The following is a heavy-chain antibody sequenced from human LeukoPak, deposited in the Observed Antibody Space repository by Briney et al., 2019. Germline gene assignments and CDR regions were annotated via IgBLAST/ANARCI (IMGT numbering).Heavy chain of an antibody. V-gene: IGHV4-39*01. D-gene: IGHD6-19*01. J-gene: IGHJ4*02. CDR1: GGSISSSDYY. Sequence: PSETLSLTCTVSGGSISSSDYYWGWIRQPPGKRLEWIGSIYYSGSAYYNPSLKSRVTISVDTSKNQFSLKLSSVTAAGTAVYYCAVSTSGWYFWGQGTLVTVSS. CDR3: AVSTSGWYF. CDR2: IYYSGSA.